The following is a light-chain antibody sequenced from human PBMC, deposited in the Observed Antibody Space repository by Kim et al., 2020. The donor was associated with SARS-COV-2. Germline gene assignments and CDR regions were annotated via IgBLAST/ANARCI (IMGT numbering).Light chain of an antibody. Sequence: EIVLTQSPGTLSLSPGERATLSCRASQSVSSSYLAWYQQKPGQAPRLLIYGASSRATGIPDRFCGSGSGTDFTLTISRLEPEDFAVYYCQQYGGTFGQGTKVDIK. CDR1: QSVSSSY. CDR2: GAS. V-gene: IGKV3-20*01. J-gene: IGKJ1*01. CDR3: QQYGGT.